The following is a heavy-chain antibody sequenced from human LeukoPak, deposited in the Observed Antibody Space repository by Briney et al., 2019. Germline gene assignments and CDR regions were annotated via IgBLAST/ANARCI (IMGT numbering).Heavy chain of an antibody. CDR3: ARDENGYVWGSFRA. D-gene: IGHD3-16*02. J-gene: IGHJ5*02. CDR2: IYYSGST. V-gene: IGHV4-59*12. Sequence: SSETLSLTCTVSGGSISSYYWSWIRQPPGKGLEWIGYIYYSGSTYYNPSLESRVTMSLDTSKNQFSLKLSSVTAADTAVYYCARDENGYVWGSFRAWGQGTLVTVSS. CDR1: GGSISSYY.